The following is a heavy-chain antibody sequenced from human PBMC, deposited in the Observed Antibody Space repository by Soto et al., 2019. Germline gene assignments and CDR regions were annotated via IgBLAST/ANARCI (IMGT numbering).Heavy chain of an antibody. CDR1: GTIFSSYT. CDR2: IIPILGET. V-gene: IGHV1-69*02. D-gene: IGHD3-10*01. J-gene: IGHJ6*02. Sequence: QVQLVQSGAEVKKPGSSVRVSCKASGTIFSSYTISWVRQAPGQGLEWMGRIIPILGETNSAQKFQGRVKLTADNSTNPYYMQLNSQGLEDTAVYYYASGLGGRMDDWGHETTVTVSS. CDR3: ASGLGGRMDD.